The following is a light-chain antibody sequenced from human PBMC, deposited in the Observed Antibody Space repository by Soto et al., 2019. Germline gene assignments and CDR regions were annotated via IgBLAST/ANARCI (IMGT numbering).Light chain of an antibody. CDR3: QQYSDWPPT. CDR1: QSVSSSY. Sequence: EIVLTQSPGTLSLSPGERAPLSCRASQSVSSSYLAWYQQKPGQAPRLLIYGASSRATGIPARFSGSGSGTEFSLTISSLQSEDFAVYYCQQYSDWPPTFGQGTRLEIK. J-gene: IGKJ5*01. V-gene: IGKV3-15*01. CDR2: GAS.